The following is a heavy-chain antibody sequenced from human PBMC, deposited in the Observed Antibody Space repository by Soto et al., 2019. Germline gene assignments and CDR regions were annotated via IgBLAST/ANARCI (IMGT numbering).Heavy chain of an antibody. J-gene: IGHJ1*01. Sequence: EVQLVESGGGLVQPGGSLRLACAASGFTVSSNYMSWVRHAPGKGLERVSVIYSGGSTYYADSVKGRFTISRDNSKTTLYIQMNSLRDEDTAVYYCARVGYCIGGSCYDIYFQHWCQGTLVTVSS. CDR3: ARVGYCIGGSCYDIYFQH. D-gene: IGHD2-15*01. CDR2: IYSGGST. CDR1: GFTVSSNY. V-gene: IGHV3-66*01.